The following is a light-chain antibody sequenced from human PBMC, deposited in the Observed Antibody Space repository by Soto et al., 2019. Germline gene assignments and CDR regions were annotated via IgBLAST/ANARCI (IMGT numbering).Light chain of an antibody. Sequence: QAVLTQPASVSGSPGQSITISCTGTSSDIGFYNYVSWYQQYPGKAPNLLIYGVTNRPSGVSYRFSGSKSGSTASLTISGLRDEDEADYYCCSYANSGSFVFGTGTKVTV. CDR3: CSYANSGSFV. CDR1: SSDIGFYNY. CDR2: GVT. V-gene: IGLV2-14*03. J-gene: IGLJ1*01.